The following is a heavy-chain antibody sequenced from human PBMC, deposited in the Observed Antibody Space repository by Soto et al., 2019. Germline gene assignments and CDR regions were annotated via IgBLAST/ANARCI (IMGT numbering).Heavy chain of an antibody. V-gene: IGHV3-30-3*01. J-gene: IGHJ6*02. D-gene: IGHD3-22*01. CDR2: ISYDGSNK. Sequence: GGSLRLSCAASGFTFSSYAMHWVRQAPGKGLEWVAVISYDGSNKYYADSVKGRFTISRDNSKNTLYLQMNSLRAEDTAVYYCARTRVHNYYDSSGYLHYYYYGMDVWGQGTTVTVSS. CDR3: ARTRVHNYYDSSGYLHYYYYGMDV. CDR1: GFTFSSYA.